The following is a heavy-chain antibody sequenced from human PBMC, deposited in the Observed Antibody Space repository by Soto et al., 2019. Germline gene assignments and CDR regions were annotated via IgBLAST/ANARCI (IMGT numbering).Heavy chain of an antibody. CDR2: INPNGGVT. D-gene: IGHD5-12*01. V-gene: IGHV1-2*04. CDR3: ARESGGATATLDYYYFYMDV. CDR1: GYTFDTYG. Sequence: QVQLLQSGAEVKKPGASVKVSCKASGYTFDTYGISWVRQAPGQGLEWMGWINPNGGVTKYAQKFQGWVSMTRDTSIRTVYMQLSRLRSDDTAVYYCARESGGATATLDYYYFYMDVWGTGTTVTVSS. J-gene: IGHJ6*03.